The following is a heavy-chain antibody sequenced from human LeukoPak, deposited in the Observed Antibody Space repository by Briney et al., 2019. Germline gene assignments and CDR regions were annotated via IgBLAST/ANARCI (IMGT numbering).Heavy chain of an antibody. J-gene: IGHJ3*01. CDR2: IVVGSGNT. Sequence: TSVKVSCKASGFTFTSSAVQWVRQARGQRLEWIGWIVVGSGNTNYAQKFQERVTITRDMSTSTVYMELSSLRSEDTAVYYCAAEGRPAVVTFRKGAVDLWGQGTMVTVSS. V-gene: IGHV1-58*01. CDR1: GFTFTSSA. D-gene: IGHD4-23*01. CDR3: AAEGRPAVVTFRKGAVDL.